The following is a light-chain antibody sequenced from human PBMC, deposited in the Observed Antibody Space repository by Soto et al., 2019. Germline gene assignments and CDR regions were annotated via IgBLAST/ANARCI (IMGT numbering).Light chain of an antibody. J-gene: IGKJ5*01. Sequence: ELVMTQSPVTLSVSPGERATLSCRASQSVSNNLAWYQQKPGQAPSLLIYGASTRATGIPARFSGSRSGTEFTLTISSLQSEDFAVYYCQQYNNWPPFTFGQGTRLEIK. CDR2: GAS. V-gene: IGKV3-15*01. CDR1: QSVSNN. CDR3: QQYNNWPPFT.